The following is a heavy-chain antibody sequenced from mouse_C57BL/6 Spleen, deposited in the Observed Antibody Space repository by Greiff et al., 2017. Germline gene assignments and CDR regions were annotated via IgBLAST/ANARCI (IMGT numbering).Heavy chain of an antibody. CDR3: ARHGLLFDY. Sequence: EVMLVESGGGLVKPGGSLKLSCAASGFTFSSYTMSWVRQTPEKRLEWVATISGGGGNTYYPDSVKGRFTISRDNAKNTLYLQMSSLRSEDTALYYCARHGLLFDYWGQGTTLTVSS. CDR1: GFTFSSYT. CDR2: ISGGGGNT. J-gene: IGHJ2*01. D-gene: IGHD1-1*01. V-gene: IGHV5-9*01.